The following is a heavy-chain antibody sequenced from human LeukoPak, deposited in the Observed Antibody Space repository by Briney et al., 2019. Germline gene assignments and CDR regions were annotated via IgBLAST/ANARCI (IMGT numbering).Heavy chain of an antibody. CDR1: GGSISSGSYS. D-gene: IGHD3-22*01. J-gene: IGHJ4*02. V-gene: IGHV4-61*02. Sequence: SETLSLTCTVSGGSISSGSYSWNWIRQPAGKGLEWIGRIYTSGSTNYNPSLKSRVTISVDTSKNQFSLKLSFVTVADTAVYYCARDQADYYDTSGYSHWGQGTLVTVSS. CDR3: ARDQADYYDTSGYSH. CDR2: IYTSGST.